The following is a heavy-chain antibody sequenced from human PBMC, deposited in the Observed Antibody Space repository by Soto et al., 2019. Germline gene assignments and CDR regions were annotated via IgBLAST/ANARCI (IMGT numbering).Heavy chain of an antibody. V-gene: IGHV4-31*03. CDR2: IYYSGST. CDR3: ARVNAMGPLNSDY. J-gene: IGHJ4*02. CDR1: GGSISSGGYY. Sequence: SETLSLTCTVSGGSISSGGYYWSWIRQHPGKGLEWIGYIYYSGSTYYNPSLKSRVTISVDTSKNQFSLKLSSVTAADTAVYYCARVNAMGPLNSDYWGQGTLVTVSS.